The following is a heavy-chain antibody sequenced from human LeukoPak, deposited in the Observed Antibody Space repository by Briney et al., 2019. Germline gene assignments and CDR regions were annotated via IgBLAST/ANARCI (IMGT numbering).Heavy chain of an antibody. CDR1: GYTFTSCG. J-gene: IGHJ4*02. Sequence: GASVKVSCKASGYTFTSCGISWVRQAPGQGLEWMGWISAYNGNTNYAQKLQGRVTMTTDTSTSTAYMELRSLRSDDTAVYYCATGYGSGSYYNGFGFDYWGQGTLVTVSS. CDR2: ISAYNGNT. CDR3: ATGYGSGSYYNGFGFDY. D-gene: IGHD3-10*01. V-gene: IGHV1-18*01.